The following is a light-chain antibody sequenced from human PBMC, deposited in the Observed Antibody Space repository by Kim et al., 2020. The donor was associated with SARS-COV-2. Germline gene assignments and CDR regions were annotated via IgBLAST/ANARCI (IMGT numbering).Light chain of an antibody. CDR2: RNN. J-gene: IGLJ2*01. V-gene: IGLV1-47*01. CDR3: AAWDDSLSGGV. CDR1: SSNIGSNY. Sequence: QRVTISCSGSSSNIGSNYVYWYQQLPGTAPKLLIYRNNQRPSGVPDRFSGSKSGTSASLAISGLRSEDEADYYCAAWDDSLSGGVFGGGTQLTVL.